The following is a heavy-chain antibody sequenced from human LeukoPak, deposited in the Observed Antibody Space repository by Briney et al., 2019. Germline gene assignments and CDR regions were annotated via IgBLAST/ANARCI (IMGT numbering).Heavy chain of an antibody. CDR1: GGSISSSSYY. Sequence: SETLSPTCTVSGGSISSSSYYWGWIRRPPGKGLEWIGSIYYSGSTYYNPSLKSRVTISVDTSKNQFSLKLSSVTAADTAVYYCAREVGSVAGTGNWFDPWGQGTLVTVSS. V-gene: IGHV4-39*01. J-gene: IGHJ5*02. CDR2: IYYSGST. CDR3: AREVGSVAGTGNWFDP. D-gene: IGHD6-19*01.